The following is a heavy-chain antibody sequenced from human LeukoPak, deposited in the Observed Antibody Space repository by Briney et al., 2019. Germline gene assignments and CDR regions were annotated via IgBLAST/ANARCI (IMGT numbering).Heavy chain of an antibody. J-gene: IGHJ4*02. D-gene: IGHD3-22*01. V-gene: IGHV3-74*01. CDR2: INSDGSST. CDR3: ARGGYYDDLDY. CDR1: GFTFSSYW. Sequence: GGSLRLSCAASGFTFSSYWMHWVRQAPGKGLVWVSRINSDGSSTSHADSVMGRFTISRDNAKNALYLQMNSLRAEDTAVYYCARGGYYDDLDYWGQGTLVTVSS.